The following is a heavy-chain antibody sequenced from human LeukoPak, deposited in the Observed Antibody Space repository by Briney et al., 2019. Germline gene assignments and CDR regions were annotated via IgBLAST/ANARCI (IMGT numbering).Heavy chain of an antibody. Sequence: PGWSLPLSRPSSGLIFICWALDELGPAPCKGLEWVSAISGSGGSTDCTDSVNGRFTISRDNTKSTLYLQMNSLRAEDTAVYYCAKDHRGNHHNRSYSAFSGFDPWGQGTLVTVSS. D-gene: IGHD1-14*01. CDR1: GLIFICWA. V-gene: IGHV3-23*01. J-gene: IGHJ5*02. CDR3: AKDHRGNHHNRSYSAFSGFDP. CDR2: ISGSGGST.